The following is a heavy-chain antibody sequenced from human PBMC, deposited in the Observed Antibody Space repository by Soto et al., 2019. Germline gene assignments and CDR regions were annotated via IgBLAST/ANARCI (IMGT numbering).Heavy chain of an antibody. CDR2: IHPIFGTA. J-gene: IGHJ6*02. D-gene: IGHD5-12*01. Sequence: QVQLVQSGAEVKKPGSSVKVSCKASGGTFSSYAISWVRQAPGQGLEWMGGIHPIFGTANHAQKFQGRVTITADESTSTAYIELSSLRSEDTAVYYCARPMATNNYYYYGMDVWGQGTTVTVSS. V-gene: IGHV1-69*12. CDR1: GGTFSSYA. CDR3: ARPMATNNYYYYGMDV.